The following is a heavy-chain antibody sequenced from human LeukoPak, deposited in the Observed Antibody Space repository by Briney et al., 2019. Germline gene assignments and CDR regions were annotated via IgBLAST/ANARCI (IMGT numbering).Heavy chain of an antibody. V-gene: IGHV3-23*01. CDR1: GFTFSSYA. J-gene: IGHJ5*02. Sequence: GGSLRLSCAASGFTFSSYAMSWVRQAPGKGLEWVSAISGSGGSTYYADSVKGRFTISRDNSKNTLYLQMNSLRAEDTAVYYCAKDLRVSVLPWFGQRPDNWFDPWGQGTLVTVSS. D-gene: IGHD3-10*01. CDR3: AKDLRVSVLPWFGQRPDNWFDP. CDR2: ISGSGGST.